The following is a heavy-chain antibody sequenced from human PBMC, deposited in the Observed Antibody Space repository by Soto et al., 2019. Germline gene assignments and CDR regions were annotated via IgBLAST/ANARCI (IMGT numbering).Heavy chain of an antibody. D-gene: IGHD3-3*01. CDR2: INAGNGNT. CDR1: GYTFTSYA. V-gene: IGHV1-3*01. CDR3: ARDPVAIFGVARSYYYYYYMDV. J-gene: IGHJ6*03. Sequence: ASVKVSCKASGYTFTSYAMHWVRQAPGQRLEWMGWINAGNGNTKYSQKFQGRVTITRDTSASTAYMELSSLRSEDTAVYYCARDPVAIFGVARSYYYYYYMDVWGKGTTVTVS.